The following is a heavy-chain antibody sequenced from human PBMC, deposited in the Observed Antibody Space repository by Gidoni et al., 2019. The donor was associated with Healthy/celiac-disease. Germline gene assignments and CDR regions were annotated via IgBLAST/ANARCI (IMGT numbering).Heavy chain of an antibody. Sequence: QVQLQESGPGLVKPSETLSLTCAVSGYSISSGYYWGWIRQPPGKGLEWIGSIYHSGSTYYNPSLKCRVTISVDTSKNQFSLKLSSVTAADTAVYYCARARSPDFWSGYRPVWFDPWGQGTLVTVSS. CDR2: IYHSGST. J-gene: IGHJ5*02. D-gene: IGHD3-3*01. V-gene: IGHV4-38-2*01. CDR3: ARARSPDFWSGYRPVWFDP. CDR1: GYSISSGYY.